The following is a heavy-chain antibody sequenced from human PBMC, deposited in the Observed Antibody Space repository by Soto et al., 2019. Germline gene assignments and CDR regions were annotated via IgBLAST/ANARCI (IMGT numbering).Heavy chain of an antibody. J-gene: IGHJ4*02. D-gene: IGHD3-10*01. CDR2: ISYDGTNK. V-gene: IGHV3-33*01. Sequence: QVQLVESGGGVVQPGRSLRLSCAAAGFSFSRYGMHWVRQAPGKGLEWVVIISYDGTNKHYADSVKGRFTISRDNSKNTMYLQMNSLRAEDTAVYYCARGDTLPGYWGQGTLVTVSS. CDR3: ARGDTLPGY. CDR1: GFSFSRYG.